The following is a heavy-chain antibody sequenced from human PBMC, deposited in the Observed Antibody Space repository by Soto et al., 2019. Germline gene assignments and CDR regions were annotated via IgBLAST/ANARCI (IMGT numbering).Heavy chain of an antibody. CDR1: GFTFDDYA. J-gene: IGHJ3*02. D-gene: IGHD3-22*01. CDR3: ATPHYDTTGNFDAFEI. CDR2: ISWNSGSL. Sequence: EVQLVESGGGLVQPGRSLRLSCAASGFTFDDYAMHWVRQAPGKGLEWVSGISWNSGSLDYTDSMQGRFTISRDNAKNSLYLQMNSLRPEDTALYYCATPHYDTTGNFDAFEIWGQGTMVNVSS. V-gene: IGHV3-9*01.